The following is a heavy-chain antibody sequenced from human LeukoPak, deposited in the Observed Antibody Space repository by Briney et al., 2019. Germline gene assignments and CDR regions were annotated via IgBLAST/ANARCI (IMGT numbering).Heavy chain of an antibody. J-gene: IGHJ3*02. CDR2: INANSGGT. D-gene: IGHD2-8*01. V-gene: IGHV1-2*02. CDR3: ASLISIAFDI. Sequence: AASVKVSCKASGYIFTGYYMHWVRQAPGQGLEWMGWINANSGGTNYAQKFQGRVTMTRDTSISTAYMELSRLRSDDTAVYYCASLISIAFDIWGQGTMVTVSS. CDR1: GYIFTGYY.